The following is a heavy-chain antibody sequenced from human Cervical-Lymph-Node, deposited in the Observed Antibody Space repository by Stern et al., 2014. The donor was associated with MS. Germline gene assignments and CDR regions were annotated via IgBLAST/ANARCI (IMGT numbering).Heavy chain of an antibody. CDR2: VFLSGST. D-gene: IGHD3-10*01. V-gene: IGHV4-4*02. J-gene: IGHJ4*02. CDR3: ARRASGYYFDS. Sequence: QLQLQESGPGLVKPSGTLSLTCAVSGGSITSSHWWSWVRQPPGKGLEWIGEVFLSGSTNYNSTLKSRVSVPLAKAKKQFSLSLKSVTAADTAVYYCARRASGYYFDSWGQGTLVTVSS. CDR1: GGSITSSHW.